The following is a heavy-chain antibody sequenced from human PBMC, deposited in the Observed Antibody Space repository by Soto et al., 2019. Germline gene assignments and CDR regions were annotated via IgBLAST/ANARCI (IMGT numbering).Heavy chain of an antibody. V-gene: IGHV1-46*01. J-gene: IGHJ6*02. CDR3: AGDLRVSYSDYYYYGMAV. D-gene: IGHD5-18*01. Sequence: QVQLVQSGAEVKKPGASVKVSCKASGYTFTSYYMHWVRQAPGQGLEWMGIINPSGGSTSYAQKFQGRVTMTRDTTTSTVYRERSSLRSENTAVYYCAGDLRVSYSDYYYYGMAVWGQGTTVTVSS. CDR1: GYTFTSYY. CDR2: INPSGGST.